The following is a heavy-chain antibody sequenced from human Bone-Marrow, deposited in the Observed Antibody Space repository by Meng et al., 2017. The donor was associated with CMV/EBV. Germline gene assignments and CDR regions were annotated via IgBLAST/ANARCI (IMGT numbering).Heavy chain of an antibody. CDR2: IIWNGGST. CDR1: GFIFDDYS. J-gene: IGHJ6*02. D-gene: IGHD6-6*01. V-gene: IGHV3-20*04. CDR3: ARYRLGGGSSSLSFHYYGMDV. Sequence: GESLKISCAASGFIFDDYSMSWVRQVPGKGLEWVSSIIWNGGSTSYADSMKGRFTISRDNSKNTLYLQMNSLRAEDTAVYYCARYRLGGGSSSLSFHYYGMDVWGQGTTVTVSS.